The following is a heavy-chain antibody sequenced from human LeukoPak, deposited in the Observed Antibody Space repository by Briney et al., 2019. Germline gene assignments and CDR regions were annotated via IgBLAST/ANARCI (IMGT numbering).Heavy chain of an antibody. CDR3: AKLYGDYYYYYYMDV. J-gene: IGHJ6*03. CDR2: ISAGGGTT. Sequence: PGGSLRLSCAASGFTFSSYAMSWVRQAPGKGLEWVSAISAGGGTTYYADSVKGRFTISRNNSKNTLYLQMNSLRAEDTAVYYCAKLYGDYYYYYYMDVWGKGTTVTVSS. D-gene: IGHD2/OR15-2a*01. CDR1: GFTFSSYA. V-gene: IGHV3-23*01.